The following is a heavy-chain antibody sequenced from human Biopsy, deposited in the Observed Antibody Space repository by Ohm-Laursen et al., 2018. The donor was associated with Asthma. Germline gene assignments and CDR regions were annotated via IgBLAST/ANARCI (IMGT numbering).Heavy chain of an antibody. CDR3: ARHDHRWDTYDGF. J-gene: IGHJ4*02. Sequence: GTLSLTCTVSGASITSSAYYWGWIRQPPGKGLEWIGSMYYGGTTYYSPSLKSRVTISVARSKNQFSLIVSSVTAADTAVYYCARHDHRWDTYDGFWGQGTLVTVSS. CDR1: GASITSSAYY. V-gene: IGHV4-39*01. D-gene: IGHD5-18*01. CDR2: MYYGGTT.